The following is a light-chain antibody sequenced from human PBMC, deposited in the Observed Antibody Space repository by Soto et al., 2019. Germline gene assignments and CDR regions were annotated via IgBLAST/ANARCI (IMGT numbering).Light chain of an antibody. J-gene: IGKJ2*01. Sequence: DIQMTQSPSTLSASVGDRVTITCRASQSISSHLAWYQQKPGKAPEVLIYDASTLESGVSSRFSGSGSGTKFTLTISNLQPDDFATYFCQQDSSNCYTFGQGTK. CDR3: QQDSSNCYT. V-gene: IGKV1-5*01. CDR2: DAS. CDR1: QSISSH.